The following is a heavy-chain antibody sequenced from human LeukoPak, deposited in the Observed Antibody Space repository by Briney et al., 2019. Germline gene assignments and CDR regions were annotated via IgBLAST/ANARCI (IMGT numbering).Heavy chain of an antibody. J-gene: IGHJ6*03. V-gene: IGHV1-69*05. D-gene: IGHD3-10*01. CDR1: GDSFNNFA. CDR3: VRGKRNGYFGATTYYNDFYYMDV. Sequence: SVKVSCKASGDSFNNFAFSWVRQAPGQGLEWMGGVIAISGTTNYAQRFQGRVTITTDESTNTAYMHLSSLRSEDLALYYCVRGKRNGYFGATTYYNDFYYMDVWGKGTTVTVSS. CDR2: VIAISGTT.